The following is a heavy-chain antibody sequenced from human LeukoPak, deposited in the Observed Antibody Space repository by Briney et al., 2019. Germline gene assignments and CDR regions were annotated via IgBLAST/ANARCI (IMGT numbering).Heavy chain of an antibody. D-gene: IGHD3-3*01. J-gene: IGHJ4*02. CDR2: ISSSATYI. CDR1: GFTFSSYA. V-gene: IGHV3-21*01. Sequence: GGSLRLSCAASGFTFSSYAMSWVRQAPGKGLEWVSSISSSATYIYYADSVKGRFTISRDNTENSLYLQMNSLRAEDTAVYYCARGNYMRYYDFWSGLWYFDSWGQGTLVTVSS. CDR3: ARGNYMRYYDFWSGLWYFDS.